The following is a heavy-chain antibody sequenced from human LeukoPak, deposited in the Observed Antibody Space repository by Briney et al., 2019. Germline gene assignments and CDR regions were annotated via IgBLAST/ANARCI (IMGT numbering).Heavy chain of an antibody. CDR3: ARHRGYSGSYYLDY. D-gene: IGHD1-26*01. V-gene: IGHV3-30*02. CDR2: IRYDGGNK. Sequence: GGSLRLSCAASGFTFSSYGMHWVRQAPGKGLEWVAFIRYDGGNKYYADSVKGRFTISRDNSKNTLYLQMNSLRAEDTAVYYCARHRGYSGSYYLDYWGQGTLVTVSS. J-gene: IGHJ4*02. CDR1: GFTFSSYG.